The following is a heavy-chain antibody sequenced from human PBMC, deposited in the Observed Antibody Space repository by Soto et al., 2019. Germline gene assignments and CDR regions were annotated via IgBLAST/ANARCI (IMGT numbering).Heavy chain of an antibody. CDR3: ATRSPPFDY. CDR1: GLTFGNFN. V-gene: IGHV3-48*01. CDR2: MNAGGSTI. Sequence: EVQLVESGGGLVQPGGSLRLSCAVSGLTFGNFNMNWVRQAPGKGLEWVSYMNAGGSTIYYADSVKGRFTISRDNDNNSLYLQMNSLRSEDTAVYYCATRSPPFDYWGQGALVTVSS. J-gene: IGHJ4*02.